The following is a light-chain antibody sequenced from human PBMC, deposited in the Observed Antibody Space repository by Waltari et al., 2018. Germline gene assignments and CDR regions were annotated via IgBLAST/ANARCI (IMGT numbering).Light chain of an antibody. V-gene: IGLV2-23*01. CDR1: SSAVGSYKF. CDR2: GGS. J-gene: IGLJ2*01. Sequence: QSALTQPASVSGSPGPSITISCTGSSSAVGSYKFVSWYQQHPGKAPQLMIYGGSQRPSGVSNRLSGSKSGNTASLTISGFRAEDEADYYCCSYAGSSPHVIFGGGTKLTVL. CDR3: CSYAGSSPHVI.